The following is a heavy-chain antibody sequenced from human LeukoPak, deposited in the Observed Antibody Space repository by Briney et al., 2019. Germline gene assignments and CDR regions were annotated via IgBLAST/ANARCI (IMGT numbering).Heavy chain of an antibody. Sequence: GGSLRLSCAASGFIFDDLGMTWVRQVPGKGLEWVAGINWNGASTGYADSVRGRFTISRDNAKNSLYLQMNSLRAEDTALYYCARAVCPTIKFCDSSYFMDVWGKGTTVNVS. CDR3: ARAVCPTIKFCDSSYFMDV. CDR2: INWNGAST. J-gene: IGHJ6*03. CDR1: GFIFDDLG. V-gene: IGHV3-20*04. D-gene: IGHD6-6*01.